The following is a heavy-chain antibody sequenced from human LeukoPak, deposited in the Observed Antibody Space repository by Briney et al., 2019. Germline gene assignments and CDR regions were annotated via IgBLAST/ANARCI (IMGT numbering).Heavy chain of an antibody. CDR3: ASLGSLFDY. Sequence: GGSLRLSCVGSDNSFNSYIINWVRQAPGKGLEWVANIKQDGSEKYYVDSVKGRFTISRDNAKNSLYLQMNSLRAEDTAVYYCASLGSLFDYWGQGTLVTVSS. CDR2: IKQDGSEK. CDR1: DNSFNSYI. J-gene: IGHJ4*02. D-gene: IGHD3-16*01. V-gene: IGHV3-7*01.